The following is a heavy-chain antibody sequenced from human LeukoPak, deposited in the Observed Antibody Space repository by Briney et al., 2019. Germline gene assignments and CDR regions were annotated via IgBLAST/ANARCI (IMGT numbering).Heavy chain of an antibody. J-gene: IGHJ4*02. CDR2: ISHSGST. CDR3: ARAAVTVLRFLEVSPHFDY. Sequence: SGTLSLSCAVSGGAFSGYYWSWVRQPPGKGLEWIGEISHSGSTNYHPSPKTGVIISVDTSKNQFSLELSSGTGGEPAAGSCARAAVTVLRFLEVSPHFDYWGQGTLVTGPS. D-gene: IGHD3-3*01. V-gene: IGHV4-34*01. CDR1: GGAFSGYY.